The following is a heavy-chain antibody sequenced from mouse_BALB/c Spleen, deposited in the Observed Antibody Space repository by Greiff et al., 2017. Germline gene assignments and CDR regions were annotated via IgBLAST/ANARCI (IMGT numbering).Heavy chain of an antibody. V-gene: IGHV1-5*01. Sequence: VQLQQPGAELVRPGVSVKLSCKASGYTFTSYWMHWVKQRPGQGLEWIGAIYPGNSDTSYNQKFKGKAKLTAVTSTSTAYMELSSLTNEDSAVYYCTREGDYYRYDGGYWYFDVWGAGTTVTVSS. CDR1: GYTFTSYW. CDR2: IYPGNSDT. J-gene: IGHJ1*01. D-gene: IGHD2-14*01. CDR3: TREGDYYRYDGGYWYFDV.